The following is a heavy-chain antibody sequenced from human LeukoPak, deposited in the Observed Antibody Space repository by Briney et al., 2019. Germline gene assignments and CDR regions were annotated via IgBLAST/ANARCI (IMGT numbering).Heavy chain of an antibody. J-gene: IGHJ4*02. CDR1: GFTFSTAW. V-gene: IGHV3-15*07. Sequence: TGGSLRLSCTVSGFTFSTAWLNWVRQAPGKGLEWVGRIKSKADGGTADYTAPVKGRFTISRDDSKNTLYLQMNSLKTEDTAVYYCFREYNSLPGDHWGQGTLVTVSS. CDR3: FREYNSLPGDH. CDR2: IKSKADGGTA. D-gene: IGHD2/OR15-2a*01.